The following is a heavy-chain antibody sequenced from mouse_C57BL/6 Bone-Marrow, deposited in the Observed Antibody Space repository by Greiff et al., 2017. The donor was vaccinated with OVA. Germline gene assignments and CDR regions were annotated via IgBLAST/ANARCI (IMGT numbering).Heavy chain of an antibody. V-gene: IGHV5-2*01. CDR3: TRHGNWDAMDY. D-gene: IGHD2-1*01. Sequence: EVKVVESGGGLVQPGESLKLSCESYEYEFPSHDMSWVRKTPEKRLELVAAINSDGGSTYYPDTMERRFIISRDNTKKTLYLQMISLMSEDTSLYYCTRHGNWDAMDYWGQGTSVTVSS. J-gene: IGHJ4*01. CDR2: INSDGGST. CDR1: EYEFPSHD.